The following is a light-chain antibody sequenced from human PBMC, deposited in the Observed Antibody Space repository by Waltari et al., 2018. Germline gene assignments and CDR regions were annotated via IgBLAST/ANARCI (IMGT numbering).Light chain of an antibody. CDR2: GNN. CDR3: ATWDDRLTAV. V-gene: IGLV1-47*01. J-gene: IGLJ2*01. CDR1: NSNVGANS. Sequence: QSILTQPPSASGTPGRTVTISCSGSNSNVGANSVCWYQQLPGTAPKLLIFGNNQRPSGVPDRVSGSKSGTSASLAIRGLRSEDEADYYCATWDDRLTAVFGGGTKLTVL.